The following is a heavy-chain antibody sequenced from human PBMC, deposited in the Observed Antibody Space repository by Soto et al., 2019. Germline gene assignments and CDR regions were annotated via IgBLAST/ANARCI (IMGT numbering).Heavy chain of an antibody. CDR3: ARDLYYDSSGYPY. CDR2: IYSGGST. V-gene: IGHV3-66*01. CDR1: GFTVSSNY. Sequence: GGSLRLSCAASGFTVSSNYMSWVRQAPGKGLEWVSVIYSGGSTYYADSVKGRFTISRDNSKNTLYLQMNSLRAEDTAVYYCARDLYYDSSGYPYWGQGTLVTVSS. D-gene: IGHD3-22*01. J-gene: IGHJ4*02.